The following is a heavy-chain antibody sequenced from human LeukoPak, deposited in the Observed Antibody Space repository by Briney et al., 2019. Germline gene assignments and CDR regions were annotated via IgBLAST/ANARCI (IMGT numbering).Heavy chain of an antibody. Sequence: GESLKISCKGSGYSFTSYWIGWVRQMPGKGLEWMGIIYPGDSDTRYSPSFQGQVTISADKSISTAYLQWSSLKASDTAMYYCARQGYYGSGSSNPPDYYYYYGMDVWGQGTTVTVSS. V-gene: IGHV5-51*01. CDR2: IYPGDSDT. CDR1: GYSFTSYW. J-gene: IGHJ6*02. CDR3: ARQGYYGSGSSNPPDYYYYYGMDV. D-gene: IGHD3-10*01.